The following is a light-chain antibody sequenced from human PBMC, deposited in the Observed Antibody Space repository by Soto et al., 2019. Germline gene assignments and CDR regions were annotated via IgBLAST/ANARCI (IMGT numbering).Light chain of an antibody. CDR3: QSYDSSLSGSV. J-gene: IGLJ1*01. Sequence: QSVLTQPPSVSGAPGRRVTISCTGSSSNIGAGYDVHWYQQLPGTAPKLLTYGNSNRPSGVPDRFSGSKSGTSASLAITGLQAEDEADYYCQSYDSSLSGSVFGNGTKVTVL. V-gene: IGLV1-40*01. CDR1: SSNIGAGYD. CDR2: GNS.